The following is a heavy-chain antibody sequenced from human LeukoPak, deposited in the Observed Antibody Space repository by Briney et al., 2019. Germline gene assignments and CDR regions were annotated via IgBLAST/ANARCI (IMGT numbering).Heavy chain of an antibody. CDR2: INTNTGNP. V-gene: IGHV7-4-1*02. D-gene: IGHD3-10*01. CDR1: GYTFTSYA. J-gene: IGHJ6*03. Sequence: ASVKVSCKASGYTFTSYAMNWVRQAPGQGLEWMGWINTNTGNPTYAQGFTGRFVFSLDTSVSTAYLQISSLKAEDTAVYYCAREQRLLWFGELLTNYYYYYMDVWGKGTTVTVSS. CDR3: AREQRLLWFGELLTNYYYYYMDV.